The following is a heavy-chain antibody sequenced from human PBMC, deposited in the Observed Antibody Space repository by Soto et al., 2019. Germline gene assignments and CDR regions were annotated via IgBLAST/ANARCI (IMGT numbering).Heavy chain of an antibody. Sequence: EVQLVESGGGLVKPGGSLRLSCAVSGFTFNKVWMNWVRQAPGKGLEWVGRIKSKIDGGTTDYAAAVKGRFTITRADSKDTVYLQMNSLKTEDTASYFCTTGRDDLLYWGQGTVVTVSS. J-gene: IGHJ4*02. V-gene: IGHV3-15*07. D-gene: IGHD1-1*01. CDR3: TTGRDDLLY. CDR1: GFTFNKVW. CDR2: IKSKIDGGTT.